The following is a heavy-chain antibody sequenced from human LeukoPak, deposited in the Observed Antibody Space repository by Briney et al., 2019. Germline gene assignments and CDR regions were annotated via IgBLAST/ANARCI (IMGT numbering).Heavy chain of an antibody. CDR2: ISYDGSNK. J-gene: IGHJ1*01. CDR1: GVTFSSYA. V-gene: IGHV3-30-3*01. CDR3: ARDIGGEPVYFQH. Sequence: GGSLRLSCAASGVTFSSYAMHWVRQAPGKGLEWVAVISYDGSNKYYADSVKGRFTISRDNSKNTLYLQMNSLRAEDTAVYYCARDIGGEPVYFQHWGQGTLVTVSS. D-gene: IGHD1-26*01.